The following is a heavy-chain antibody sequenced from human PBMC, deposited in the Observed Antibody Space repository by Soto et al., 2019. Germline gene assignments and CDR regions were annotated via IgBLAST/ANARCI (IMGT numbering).Heavy chain of an antibody. J-gene: IGHJ3*02. CDR1: GVYISGGYDS. CDR2: IYNSGST. V-gene: IGHV4-30-2*01. CDR3: ATYRKFFQI. Sequence: TLSHTYTVSGVYISGGYDSWSWIRQPPGKGLEWIGFIYNSGSTYYNSSLKSRVTISVDRSKNHFFLNLTSVTAADTAVYYCATYRKFFQIWGQGTKVTVSS.